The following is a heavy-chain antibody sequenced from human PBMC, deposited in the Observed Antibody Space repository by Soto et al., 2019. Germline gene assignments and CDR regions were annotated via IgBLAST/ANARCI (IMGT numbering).Heavy chain of an antibody. V-gene: IGHV5-10-1*01. D-gene: IGHD3-3*02. CDR1: GYSFTIYL. Sequence: GESLKISCNGSGYSFTIYLISWVRQMPGKGLEWMGRIDPSDSYTNYSPSFQGHVTISADKSISTAYLQWSSLKASDTAMYYCATLAQRYYYYGMDVWGQGTTVNVSS. CDR2: IDPSDSYT. CDR3: ATLAQRYYYYGMDV. J-gene: IGHJ6*02.